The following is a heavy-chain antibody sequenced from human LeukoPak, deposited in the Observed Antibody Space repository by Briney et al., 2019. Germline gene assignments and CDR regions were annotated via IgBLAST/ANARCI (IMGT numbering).Heavy chain of an antibody. CDR1: GGSISSGDYY. CDR3: AREIAAAAPKDYYYYYGMDV. Sequence: SETLSLTCTVSGGSISSGDYYWSWIRQPPEKGLEWIGYIYYSGSTNYNPSLKSRVTISVDTSKNQFSLKLSSVTAADTAVYYCAREIAAAAPKDYYYYYGMDVWGQGTTVTVSS. D-gene: IGHD6-13*01. V-gene: IGHV4-61*08. J-gene: IGHJ6*02. CDR2: IYYSGST.